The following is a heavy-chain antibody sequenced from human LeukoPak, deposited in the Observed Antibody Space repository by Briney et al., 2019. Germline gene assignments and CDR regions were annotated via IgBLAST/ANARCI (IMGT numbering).Heavy chain of an antibody. CDR3: ARLVGNGDYVGH. V-gene: IGHV3-11*06. J-gene: IGHJ4*02. CDR1: GFTVSSNY. CDR2: ISSRTSYT. D-gene: IGHD4-17*01. Sequence: GGSLRLSCAASGFTVSSNYMSWVRQARGKGLEWISYISSRTSYTNYADSVKGRFTISRDNAKNPLYLQMSSLRAEDTAVYYCARLVGNGDYVGHWGQGTLVTVSS.